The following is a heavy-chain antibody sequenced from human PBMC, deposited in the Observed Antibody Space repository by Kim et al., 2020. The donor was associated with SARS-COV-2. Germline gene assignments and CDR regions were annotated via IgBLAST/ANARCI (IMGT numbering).Heavy chain of an antibody. CDR2: IIPIFGTA. D-gene: IGHD5-18*01. CDR3: ARSGTAMVTSYYFDY. Sequence: SVKVSCKASGGTFSSYAISWVRQAPGQGLEWMGGIIPIFGTANYAQKFQGRVTITADESMSTAYMELSSLRSEDTAVYYCARSGTAMVTSYYFDYWGQGTLVTVSS. J-gene: IGHJ4*02. CDR1: GGTFSSYA. V-gene: IGHV1-69*13.